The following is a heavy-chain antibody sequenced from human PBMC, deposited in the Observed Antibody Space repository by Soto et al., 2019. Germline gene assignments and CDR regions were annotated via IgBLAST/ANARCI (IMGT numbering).Heavy chain of an antibody. J-gene: IGHJ6*02. CDR3: ARVVDYCDPYYYYGMDV. Sequence: GGSLRLSCAASGFTFSSYAMHWVRQAPGKGLEWVAVISYDGSNKNHADTVKGRFTISRDNAKNSLYLQMNSLRAEDTAVYYCARVVDYCDPYYYYGMDVWGQGTTVTVSS. CDR1: GFTFSSYA. CDR2: ISYDGSNK. V-gene: IGHV3-30-3*01. D-gene: IGHD3-22*01.